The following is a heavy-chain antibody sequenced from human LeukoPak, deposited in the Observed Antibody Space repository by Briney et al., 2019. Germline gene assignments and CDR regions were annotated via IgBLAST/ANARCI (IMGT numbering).Heavy chain of an antibody. CDR1: GFTFSDHY. J-gene: IGHJ4*02. CDR2: IRSKANTYTT. CDR3: ARDWVDTSEKVFDY. Sequence: GGSLRLSCAASGFTFSDHYMDWVRQAPGKGLEWVGRIRSKANTYTTEYAASVKGRFTISRDDSKNSLYLQMNSLRAEDTAVYYCARDWVDTSEKVFDYWGQGTLVTVSS. D-gene: IGHD5-18*01. V-gene: IGHV3-72*01.